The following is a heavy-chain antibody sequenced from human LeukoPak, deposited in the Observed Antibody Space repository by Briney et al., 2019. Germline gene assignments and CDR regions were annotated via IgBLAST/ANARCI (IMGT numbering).Heavy chain of an antibody. CDR1: GFMFSASD. V-gene: IGHV3-73*01. Sequence: GGSLRLSCAASGFMFSASDIHWVRQASGKGLEWVGRIGSKAKNYATAYAASVRGRFTISRDDSENTAYLHMNSLKMEDTAVYFCTAYRSGHYWGQGTLVTVSS. D-gene: IGHD6-19*01. CDR3: TAYRSGHY. J-gene: IGHJ4*02. CDR2: IGSKAKNYAT.